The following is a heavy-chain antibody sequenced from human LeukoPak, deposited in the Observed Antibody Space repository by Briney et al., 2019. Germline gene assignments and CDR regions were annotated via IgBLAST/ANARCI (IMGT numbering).Heavy chain of an antibody. D-gene: IGHD2-15*01. J-gene: IGHJ4*02. CDR1: Y. CDR2: IYYSGST. V-gene: IGHV4-59*01. Sequence: YWSWIRQPPGKGLEWIGYIYYSGSTNYNTSLTSRVTISVDTSKNQFSLKLNSVTAADTAVYYCARDHRYCSGGSCYYFDYWGQGTLVTVSS. CDR3: ARDHRYCSGGSCYYFDY.